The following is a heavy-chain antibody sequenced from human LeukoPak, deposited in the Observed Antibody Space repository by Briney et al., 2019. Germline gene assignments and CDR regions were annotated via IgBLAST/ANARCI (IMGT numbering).Heavy chain of an antibody. J-gene: IGHJ5*02. CDR3: ARGGTYYYDRSGYYYAPEVYNWFDP. CDR2: IYTSGSP. CDR1: GGSISSYY. V-gene: IGHV4-4*07. Sequence: PSETLSLTCTVSGGSISSYYWSWIRQPAGKGLECIGRIYTSGSPNYNPSLKSRVTISVDTSKNQFSLKLSSVTAADTAVYYVARGGTYYYDRSGYYYAPEVYNWFDPWGQGTLVTVSS. D-gene: IGHD3-22*01.